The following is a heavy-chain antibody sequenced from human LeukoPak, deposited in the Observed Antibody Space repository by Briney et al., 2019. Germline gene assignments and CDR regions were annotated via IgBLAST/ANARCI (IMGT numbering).Heavy chain of an antibody. V-gene: IGHV3-21*06. CDR2: ISSSSTYT. CDR1: GFTFSSHP. CDR3: AREAAFDM. J-gene: IGHJ3*02. Sequence: PGGSLRLSCAASGFTFSSHPMNWVRQAPGKGLEWVSSISSSSTYTFYADSVKGRFTISRDNAKNSLYLQMNSLRAEDTAVYYCAREAAFDMWGQGTMVTVSS.